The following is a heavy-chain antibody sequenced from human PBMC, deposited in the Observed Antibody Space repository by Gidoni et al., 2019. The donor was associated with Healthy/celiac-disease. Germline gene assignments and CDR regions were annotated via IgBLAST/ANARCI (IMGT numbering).Heavy chain of an antibody. V-gene: IGHV1-69*04. J-gene: IGHJ4*02. CDR3: ARDRRTMVRGVTDY. CDR2: IIPILGIA. CDR1: VGTFRSYA. D-gene: IGHD3-10*01. Sequence: QVQLALSAAEVKKPGSSVKVSCKASVGTFRSYAISWVRPAPGQGLEWMGRIIPILGIANYAQKFQGRVTITADKSTSTADMELSSLRSEETDVYYCARDRRTMVRGVTDYWGQGTLVTVSS.